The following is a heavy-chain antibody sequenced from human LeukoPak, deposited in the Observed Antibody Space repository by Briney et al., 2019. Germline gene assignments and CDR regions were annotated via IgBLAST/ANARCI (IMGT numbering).Heavy chain of an antibody. J-gene: IGHJ6*03. V-gene: IGHV1-24*01. CDR1: GYTLTELS. D-gene: IGHD2-15*01. CDR3: ATDLYCSGGSCYGYYCMDV. Sequence: ASVKVSCKVSGYTLTELSMHWVRQAPGKGLEWMGGFDPEDGETIYAQKFQGRVTMTEDTSTDTAYMELSSLRSEDTAVYYCATDLYCSGGSCYGYYCMDVWGKGTTVTVSS. CDR2: FDPEDGET.